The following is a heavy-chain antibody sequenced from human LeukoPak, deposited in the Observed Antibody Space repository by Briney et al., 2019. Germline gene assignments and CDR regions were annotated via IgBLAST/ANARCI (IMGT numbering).Heavy chain of an antibody. J-gene: IGHJ4*02. Sequence: ASVKVSCKASGYTFTGHYMHWVRQAPGQGLEWMGWLNPNSGDTNYAQKFQGRVTMTRDTSISAAYMELSRLTSDDTAVYYCAREEAYCSSSSCHLDHWGQGTLVTVSS. V-gene: IGHV1-2*02. CDR1: GYTFTGHY. CDR3: AREEAYCSSSSCHLDH. D-gene: IGHD2-2*01. CDR2: LNPNSGDT.